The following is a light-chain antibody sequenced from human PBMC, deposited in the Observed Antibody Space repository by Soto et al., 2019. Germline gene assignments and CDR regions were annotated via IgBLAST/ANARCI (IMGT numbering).Light chain of an antibody. V-gene: IGKV1-13*02. Sequence: AIQLTQSPSSLSASVEDRVTITCRASEGINTGVAWYQQKPGKSPKLLIYETSNLASGVSLRFSGTGYGTQFSLTIGGLQPEDFATYHCQQFSAYPLTFGGGTKVEIK. CDR2: ETS. CDR1: EGINTG. J-gene: IGKJ4*01. CDR3: QQFSAYPLT.